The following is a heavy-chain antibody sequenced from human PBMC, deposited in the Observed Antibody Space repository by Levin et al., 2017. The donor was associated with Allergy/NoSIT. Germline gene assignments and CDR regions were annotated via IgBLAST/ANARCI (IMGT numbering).Heavy chain of an antibody. CDR3: ARAVGEIDY. CDR2: IYDSGRT. Sequence: SQTLSLTCTVSGGSISNYYWTWIRQPPGKGLEWIGYIYDSGRTRYKPSLASRVTISVDISKNQFSLKLRSVTAADTAVYFCARAVGEIDYWGQGTLVTVSS. CDR1: GGSISNYY. V-gene: IGHV4-59*01. D-gene: IGHD3-10*01. J-gene: IGHJ4*02.